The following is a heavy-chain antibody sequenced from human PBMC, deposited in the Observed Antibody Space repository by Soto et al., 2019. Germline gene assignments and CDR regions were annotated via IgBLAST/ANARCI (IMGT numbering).Heavy chain of an antibody. J-gene: IGHJ4*02. D-gene: IGHD4-17*01. CDR2: TSFDGSNT. CDR3: AREYRDSGLRSLAY. Sequence: QVQLVESGGGVVQPGRSLRLSCVVSGFTFSSYVMHWVRHAPGKGLEWLAFTSFDGSNTYHADSVKGRVSISRDNSKNRAYLVMQSLRVDDTAVYCCAREYRDSGLRSLAYWGQGTLFTVSS. CDR1: GFTFSSYV. V-gene: IGHV3-30-3*01.